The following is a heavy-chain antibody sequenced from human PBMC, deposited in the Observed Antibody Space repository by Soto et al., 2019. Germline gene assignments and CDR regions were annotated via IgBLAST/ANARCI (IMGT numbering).Heavy chain of an antibody. CDR3: ASEKYDFWSGYYGQHRNWFDP. CDR1: GFTFSSYW. V-gene: IGHV3-7*01. CDR2: IKQDGSEK. Sequence: GGSLRLSCAASGFTFSSYWMSWVRQAPGKGQEWLANIKQDGSEKYYVDSVKGRFTISRDNAKNSLYLQMNSLRAEDTAVYYCASEKYDFWSGYYGQHRNWFDPWGQGTLVTVSS. D-gene: IGHD3-3*01. J-gene: IGHJ5*02.